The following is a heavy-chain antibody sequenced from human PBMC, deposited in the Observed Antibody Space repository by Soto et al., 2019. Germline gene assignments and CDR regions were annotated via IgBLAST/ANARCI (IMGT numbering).Heavy chain of an antibody. D-gene: IGHD4-17*01. V-gene: IGHV4-31*03. CDR3: ARARGGRGPTVPRYYYYGMGV. Sequence: SETLSLTCTVSAGSISNGGYYLSWIRQHPGKGLEWIGYIYYSGSTYYNPSLKSRVTISVDTSKNQFSLKLSSVTAADTAVYYCARARGGRGPTVPRYYYYGMGVWGQGTRVT. CDR1: AGSISNGGYY. CDR2: IYYSGST. J-gene: IGHJ6*02.